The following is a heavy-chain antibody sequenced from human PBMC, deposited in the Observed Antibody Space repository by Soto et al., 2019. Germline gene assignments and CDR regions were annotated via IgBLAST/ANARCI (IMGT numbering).Heavy chain of an antibody. Sequence: GESLKISCKGSGYSFTSYWIGWVRQMPGKGLEWMGIIYPGDSDTRYSPSFQGQVTISADKSISTAYLQWSSLKASDTAMYYCARWSRITGDAFDIWGQGTMVTVSS. CDR1: GYSFTSYW. D-gene: IGHD1-20*01. V-gene: IGHV5-51*01. CDR3: ARWSRITGDAFDI. J-gene: IGHJ3*02. CDR2: IYPGDSDT.